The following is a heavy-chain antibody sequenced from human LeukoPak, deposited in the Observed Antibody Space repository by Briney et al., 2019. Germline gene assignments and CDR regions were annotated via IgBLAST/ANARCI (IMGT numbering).Heavy chain of an antibody. CDR2: ISGSGGST. CDR1: GFTFSSYG. Sequence: PGGSLRLSCAASGFTFSSYGMSWVRQAPGKGLEWVSAISGSGGSTYYADSVKGRFTISRDNSKNTLYLQMNSLRAEDTAVYYCAKEMNGYYDILTGYYIKAFDIWGQGTMVTVSS. D-gene: IGHD3-9*01. V-gene: IGHV3-23*01. J-gene: IGHJ3*02. CDR3: AKEMNGYYDILTGYYIKAFDI.